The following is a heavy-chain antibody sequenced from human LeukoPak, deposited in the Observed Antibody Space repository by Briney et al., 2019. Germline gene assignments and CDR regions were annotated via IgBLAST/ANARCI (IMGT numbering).Heavy chain of an antibody. CDR1: GFTFSNYA. D-gene: IGHD2-21*01. Sequence: GGSLRLSCAGSGFTFSNYAMTWVRQAPGKGLEWVTIISYDGSKEYDADSVKGRFTVSKDNSRNTLYLQMNSLRTEDTAVYYCVREGSMYSGMDVWGQGTTVIVSS. CDR2: ISYDGSKE. CDR3: VREGSMYSGMDV. J-gene: IGHJ6*02. V-gene: IGHV3-30-3*01.